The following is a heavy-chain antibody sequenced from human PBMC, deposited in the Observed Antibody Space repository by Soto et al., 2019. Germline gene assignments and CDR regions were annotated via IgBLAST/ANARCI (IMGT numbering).Heavy chain of an antibody. V-gene: IGHV4-34*01. D-gene: IGHD2-2*01. CDR1: GGSFSGYY. Sequence: PSETLSLTCAVYGGSFSGYYWSWIRQPPGKGLEWIGEINHSGSTNYNPSLKSRVTISVDTSKNQFSLKLSSVTAADTAVYYCARGPVVVPAASRSYYMDVWGKGTTVTVSS. CDR3: ARGPVVVPAASRSYYMDV. CDR2: INHSGST. J-gene: IGHJ6*03.